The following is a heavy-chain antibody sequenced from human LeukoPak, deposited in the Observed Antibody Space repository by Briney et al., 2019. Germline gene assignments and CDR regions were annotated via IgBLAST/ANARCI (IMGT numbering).Heavy chain of an antibody. Sequence: PGGSLRLSCAASGFTFDDYAMHWVRQAPGKGLEWVSLISWDGGNTYYADSVKGRFTISRDNSKNSLYLQMNSLRVEDTALYYCAKDGRVNYHYYYYMDVWGKGTTVTVSS. V-gene: IGHV3-43D*03. CDR1: GFTFDDYA. CDR2: ISWDGGNT. CDR3: AKDGRVNYHYYYYMDV. J-gene: IGHJ6*03.